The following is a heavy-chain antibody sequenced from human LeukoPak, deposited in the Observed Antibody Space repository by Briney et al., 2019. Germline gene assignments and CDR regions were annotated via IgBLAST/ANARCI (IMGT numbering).Heavy chain of an antibody. CDR2: IYYSGST. J-gene: IGHJ5*02. CDR1: GGSISSSNYY. V-gene: IGHV4-39*01. Sequence: SETLSLTCTVSGGSISSSNYYWGWHRQPPGMGREWVGSIYYSGSTYYNPSLKSRVTISENTSKKQFSLTLSSVPAADTAVYYCARHLEGITIFGVVMFDLWGQGTLVTVSS. D-gene: IGHD3-3*01. CDR3: ARHLEGITIFGVVMFDL.